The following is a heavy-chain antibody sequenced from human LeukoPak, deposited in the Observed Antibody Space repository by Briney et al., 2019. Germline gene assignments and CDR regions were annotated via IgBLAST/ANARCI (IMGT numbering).Heavy chain of an antibody. Sequence: SETLSLTCAVYGGSFSGYYWSWIRQPPGKGLEWIGEINHSGSTNYNPSLKSRVTISVDTSKNQFSLKLSSVTAAGTAVYYCARGVKIFGVVIHKGNWFDPWGQGTLVTVSS. D-gene: IGHD3-3*01. CDR3: ARGVKIFGVVIHKGNWFDP. CDR1: GGSFSGYY. J-gene: IGHJ5*02. V-gene: IGHV4-34*01. CDR2: INHSGST.